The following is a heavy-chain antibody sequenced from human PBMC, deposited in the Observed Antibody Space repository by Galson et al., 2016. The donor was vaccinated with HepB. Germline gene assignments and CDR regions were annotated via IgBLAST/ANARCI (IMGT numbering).Heavy chain of an antibody. V-gene: IGHV3-30-3*01. J-gene: IGHJ5*02. Sequence: SLRLSCAASGFTFSNYAMHWVRQAPGKGLEWVADISYDGNNKYHSDSVKGRFTISRDNSKNTLYLQMNSLRAEDTAVYYCARRRGTIDYYGSGTLDPWGQGTLVTVSS. CDR2: ISYDGNNK. D-gene: IGHD3-10*01. CDR3: ARRRGTIDYYGSGTLDP. CDR1: GFTFSNYA.